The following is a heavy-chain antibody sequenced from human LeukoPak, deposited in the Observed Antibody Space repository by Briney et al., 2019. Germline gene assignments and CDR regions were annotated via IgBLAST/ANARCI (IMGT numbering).Heavy chain of an antibody. CDR3: ARDGKDIAVRLFDY. Sequence: ASVKVSCKASGYTFTDYYMHWVRQAPGQGLEWMGWINPDSGGTNYAQKFQGRVTMARDTSISTVYMELSRLRSDDTAVYYCARDGKDIAVRLFDYWGQGTPVTVSS. D-gene: IGHD6-6*01. CDR1: GYTFTDYY. CDR2: INPDSGGT. J-gene: IGHJ4*02. V-gene: IGHV1-2*02.